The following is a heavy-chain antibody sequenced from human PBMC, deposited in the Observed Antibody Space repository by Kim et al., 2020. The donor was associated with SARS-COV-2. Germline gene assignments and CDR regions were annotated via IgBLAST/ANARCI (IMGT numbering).Heavy chain of an antibody. CDR2: ISSSSSYI. CDR1: GFTFSSYS. Sequence: GGSLRLSCAASGFTFSSYSMNWVRQAPGKGLEWVSSISSSSSYIYYADSVKGRFTISRDNAKNSLYLQMNSLRAEDTAVYYCARDQTTYYDFWSGYFSYYFDYWGQGTLVTVSS. V-gene: IGHV3-21*01. J-gene: IGHJ4*02. CDR3: ARDQTTYYDFWSGYFSYYFDY. D-gene: IGHD3-3*01.